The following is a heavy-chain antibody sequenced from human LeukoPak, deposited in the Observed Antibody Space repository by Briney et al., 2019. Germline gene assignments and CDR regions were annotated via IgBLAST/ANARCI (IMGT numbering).Heavy chain of an antibody. CDR3: ARVTTRMVGGYYYYYGMDV. CDR2: INPNSGGT. Sequence: ASVKVSCKASGYTFTGYYMHWVRQAPGQGLEWMEWINPNSGGTNYAQKFQGRVTMTRDTSISTAYMELSRLRSDDTAVYYCARVTTRMVGGYYYYYGMDVWGQGTTVTVSS. J-gene: IGHJ6*02. D-gene: IGHD3-10*01. V-gene: IGHV1-2*02. CDR1: GYTFTGYY.